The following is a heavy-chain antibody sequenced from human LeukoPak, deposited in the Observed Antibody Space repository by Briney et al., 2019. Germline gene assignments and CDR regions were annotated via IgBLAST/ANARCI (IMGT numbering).Heavy chain of an antibody. CDR2: INPYSGGT. CDR3: ARGIRVTTTCSVSRFFRH. D-gene: IGHD1-1*01. CDR1: GYTFSDYY. Sequence: VASVKVSCRTSGYTFSDYYLHWVRQAPGQGLEWMAWINPYSGGTNFAPKFQGRVTMTRDSSISTTYMELTSLKSDDTAVYYCARGIRVTTTCSVSRFFRHWGQGTLVTVSS. V-gene: IGHV1-2*02. J-gene: IGHJ1*01.